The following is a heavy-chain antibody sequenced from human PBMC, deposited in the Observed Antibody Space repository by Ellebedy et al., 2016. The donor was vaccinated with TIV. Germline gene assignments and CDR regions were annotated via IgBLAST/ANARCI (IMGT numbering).Heavy chain of an antibody. CDR1: GGTFSSYA. CDR2: IIPIFGTA. J-gene: IGHJ2*01. D-gene: IGHD4-23*01. Sequence: AASVKVSCKASGGTFSSYAISWVRQAPGQGLEWMGGIIPIFGTANYAQKFQGRVTITADESTSTAYMELSSLRSEDTAVYYCARSSGGNPDPIYWYFDLWGRGTLVTVSS. V-gene: IGHV1-69*13. CDR3: ARSSGGNPDPIYWYFDL.